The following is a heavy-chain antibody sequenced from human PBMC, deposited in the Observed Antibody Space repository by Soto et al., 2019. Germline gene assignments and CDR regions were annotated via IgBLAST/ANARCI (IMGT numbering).Heavy chain of an antibody. Sequence: EVQLVESGGGLVQPGGSLRLSCAASGFTFSSYSMNWVRQAPGKGLEWVSYISSSSGTIYYADSVRGRFTISRDNAKNSLYLQMNSQRDADTAVYYCARVCSGGSCYGYWGQGTLVTVSS. D-gene: IGHD2-15*01. CDR1: GFTFSSYS. J-gene: IGHJ4*02. CDR2: ISSSSGTI. V-gene: IGHV3-48*02. CDR3: ARVCSGGSCYGY.